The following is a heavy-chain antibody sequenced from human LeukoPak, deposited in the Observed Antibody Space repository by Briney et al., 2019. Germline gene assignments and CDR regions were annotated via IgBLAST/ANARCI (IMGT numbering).Heavy chain of an antibody. CDR3: AKDRAAMIVVVTHFDY. CDR1: GFTFSSYA. V-gene: IGHV3-23*01. D-gene: IGHD3-22*01. J-gene: IGHJ4*02. Sequence: GGSLRLSCAASGFTFSSYAMSWDRQAPGKGLEWVSAISGSGGSTYYADSVKGRFTISRDNSKNTLYLQMNSLRAEDTAVYYCAKDRAAMIVVVTHFDYWGQGTLVTVSS. CDR2: ISGSGGST.